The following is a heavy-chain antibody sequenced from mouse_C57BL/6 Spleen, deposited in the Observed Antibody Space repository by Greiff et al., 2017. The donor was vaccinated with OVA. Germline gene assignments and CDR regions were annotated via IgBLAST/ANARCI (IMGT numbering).Heavy chain of an antibody. CDR2: INPSNGGT. Sequence: QVQLQQPGTELVKPGASVKLSCKASGYTFTSYWMHWVKQRPGQGLEWIGNINPSNGGTNYNEKFKSKATLTVDKSSSTAYMQLSSLTSEDSAVYYCARGGFTTVVAPGYWYFDVWGTGTTVTVSS. D-gene: IGHD1-1*01. V-gene: IGHV1-53*01. CDR3: ARGGFTTVVAPGYWYFDV. CDR1: GYTFTSYW. J-gene: IGHJ1*03.